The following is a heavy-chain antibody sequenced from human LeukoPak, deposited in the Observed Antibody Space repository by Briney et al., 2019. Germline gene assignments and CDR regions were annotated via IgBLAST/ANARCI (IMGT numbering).Heavy chain of an antibody. CDR3: ARVVGSGTAYLY. J-gene: IGHJ4*02. V-gene: IGHV3-74*01. CDR2: INSDGSST. D-gene: IGHD1-1*01. Sequence: GGTLRLSCTASGFTFSSYWMRWVRQAPGKGLVWVSCINSDGSSTNYADSVKGRFTVSRDNAKNTLFLQMNSLRAEDTAVYYCARVVGSGTAYLYWGQGTLVTVSS. CDR1: GFTFSSYW.